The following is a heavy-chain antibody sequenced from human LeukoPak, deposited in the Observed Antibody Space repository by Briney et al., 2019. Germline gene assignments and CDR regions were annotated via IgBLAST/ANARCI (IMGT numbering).Heavy chain of an antibody. J-gene: IGHJ4*02. CDR3: ASRRAPYYYDSSGYLNYYFDY. Sequence: SETLSLTCAVSGGSISSGGYSWSWIRQPPGKGLEWIGYIYHSGSTYYNPSLKSRVTISVDRSKNQFSLKLSSVTAADTAVYYCASRRAPYYYDSSGYLNYYFDYWGQGTLVTVSS. CDR2: IYHSGST. V-gene: IGHV4-30-2*01. CDR1: GGSISSGGYS. D-gene: IGHD3-22*01.